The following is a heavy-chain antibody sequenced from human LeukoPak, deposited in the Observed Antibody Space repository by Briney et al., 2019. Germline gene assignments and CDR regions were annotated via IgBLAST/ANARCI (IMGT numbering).Heavy chain of an antibody. J-gene: IGHJ4*02. CDR1: GYTFTGYY. V-gene: IGHV1-2*02. D-gene: IGHD6-6*01. CDR3: ATSFQYSSYYFDY. Sequence: VSVKVSCKASGYTFTGYYMHWVRQAPGQGLEWMGWINPNSGGTNYAQKFQGRVTMTRDTSISTAYMELSRLRSDDTAVYYCATSFQYSSYYFDYWGQGTLVTVSS. CDR2: INPNSGGT.